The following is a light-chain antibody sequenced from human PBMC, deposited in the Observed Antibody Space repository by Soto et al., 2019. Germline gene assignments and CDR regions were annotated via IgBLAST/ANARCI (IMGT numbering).Light chain of an antibody. V-gene: IGKV3-20*01. CDR3: QQYGTSPPKYT. Sequence: EIVLTQSPGTLSLSPGERATLSCRASQSVSTSYLAWYQQKPGQAPRLLIYGASSRATGIPDRFSGSGSGTDFTLTISRLELEDFAVYFCQQYGTSPPKYTFVQGTKLEIK. CDR1: QSVSTSY. CDR2: GAS. J-gene: IGKJ2*01.